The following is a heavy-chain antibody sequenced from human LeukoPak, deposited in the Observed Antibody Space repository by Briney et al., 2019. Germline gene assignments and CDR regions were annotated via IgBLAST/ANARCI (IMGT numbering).Heavy chain of an antibody. CDR2: ISDSGAKT. CDR3: ARDXKCDC. J-gene: IGHJ4*02. Sequence: GGSLRLSCAASGFAFRNYAMTWVRQAPGKGLEWVAAISDSGAKTSYADSVKGRYTISRDNSKNMLYLQMNSLRVEDTAVYSCARDXKCDCWGQGTLATVSS. V-gene: IGHV3-23*01. CDR1: GFAFRNYA.